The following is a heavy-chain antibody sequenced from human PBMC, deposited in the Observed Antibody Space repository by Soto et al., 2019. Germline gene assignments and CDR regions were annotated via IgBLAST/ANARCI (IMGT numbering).Heavy chain of an antibody. CDR2: VSPNSGDT. CDR3: AREMSTSYGPQNFCDY. V-gene: IGHV1-18*01. J-gene: IGHJ4*02. D-gene: IGHD4-17*01. Sequence: QVPLVQSAGEVRQPGASVKVSCKASGYTFTSYGITWVRQAPGQGLEWMGWVSPNSGDTRYAQNLQGRVTITTDRFTSIAYMELRSLTSYDTALYYFAREMSTSYGPQNFCDYWGQGALVTVSS. CDR1: GYTFTSYG.